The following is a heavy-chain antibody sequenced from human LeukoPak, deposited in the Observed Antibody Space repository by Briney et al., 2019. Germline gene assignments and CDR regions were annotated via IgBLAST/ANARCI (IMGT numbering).Heavy chain of an antibody. CDR2: ISGSGSTI. Sequence: RGSLRLSCAASGFTLNNYEINWVRQTPGRGLGWVSSISGSGSTIYYAESVQGRFTISRDNAQNSLYLQMNSLRAEDTAIYYCARGPHSSGYYGHYFDYWGLGTLVTVSS. D-gene: IGHD3-22*01. CDR1: GFTLNNYE. V-gene: IGHV3-48*03. J-gene: IGHJ4*02. CDR3: ARGPHSSGYYGHYFDY.